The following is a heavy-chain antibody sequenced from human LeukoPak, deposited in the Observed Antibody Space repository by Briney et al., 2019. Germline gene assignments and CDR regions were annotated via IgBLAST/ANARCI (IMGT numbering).Heavy chain of an antibody. CDR2: INPNSGGT. V-gene: IGHV1-2*02. J-gene: IGHJ3*02. D-gene: IGHD2-15*01. Sequence: GASVKVSCKASGYTFTGYYMHWVRQAPGQGLEWMGWINPNSGGTNYAQKFQGRVTMTRDTSISTAYMELSRLRSDDTAVYYCARVCSGGSCHDAFDIWGQGTMVTVSS. CDR1: GYTFTGYY. CDR3: ARVCSGGSCHDAFDI.